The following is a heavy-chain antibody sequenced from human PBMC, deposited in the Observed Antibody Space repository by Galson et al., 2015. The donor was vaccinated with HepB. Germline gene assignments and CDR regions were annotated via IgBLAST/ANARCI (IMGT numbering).Heavy chain of an antibody. D-gene: IGHD2-2*02. CDR3: ARDLSIVVVPAAIKGGFDY. Sequence: SLRPSCAASGFTFSSYGMHWVRQAPGKGLEWVAVIWYDGSNKYYADSVKGRFTISRDNSKNTLYLQMNSLRAEDTAVYYCARDLSIVVVPAAIKGGFDYWGQGTLVTVSS. CDR1: GFTFSSYG. J-gene: IGHJ4*02. V-gene: IGHV3-33*01. CDR2: IWYDGSNK.